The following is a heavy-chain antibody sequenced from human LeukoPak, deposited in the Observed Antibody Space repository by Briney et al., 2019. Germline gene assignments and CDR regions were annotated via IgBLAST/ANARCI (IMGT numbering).Heavy chain of an antibody. CDR1: GGSISSSSYY. D-gene: IGHD2-2*01. CDR2: IYYSGST. J-gene: IGHJ4*02. Sequence: SETLSLTYTVSGGSISSSSYYWGWIRQPPGKGLEWIGSIYYSGSTYYNPSLKSRVTISVDTSKNQFSLKLSSVTAADTAVYYCARNVVPAAMGGIYYFDYWGQGTLVTVSS. CDR3: ARNVVPAAMGGIYYFDY. V-gene: IGHV4-39*01.